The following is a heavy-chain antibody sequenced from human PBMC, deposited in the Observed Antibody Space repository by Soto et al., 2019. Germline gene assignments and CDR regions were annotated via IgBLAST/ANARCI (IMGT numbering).Heavy chain of an antibody. J-gene: IGHJ6*03. CDR3: AREFNLRYYYNYMDV. CDR1: GYTFTSYG. Sequence: QVQLVQSGAEVKKPGASVKVSCKASGYTFTSYGISWGRQAPGQGLEWMGWISAYNGNTNYAQKLQGRAPMTTDTSRSTAYMELRSLRTDDTAVYYCAREFNLRYYYNYMDVWGKGTTVTVSS. CDR2: ISAYNGNT. V-gene: IGHV1-18*01.